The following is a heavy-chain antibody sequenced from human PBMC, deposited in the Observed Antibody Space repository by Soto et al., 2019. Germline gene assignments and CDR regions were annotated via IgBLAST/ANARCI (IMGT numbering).Heavy chain of an antibody. Sequence: SVKVSCTASGCTFSSYAISWVRHAPGQGLEWMGRLIPFIGTANYAQKFEGRVTITASESTGTAYMELTTLRSEDTAVYYCARVVMTTVPASYYYGMDVWGQGTTVTVSS. CDR3: ARVVMTTVPASYYYGMDV. D-gene: IGHD4-4*01. CDR2: LIPFIGTA. CDR1: GCTFSSYA. J-gene: IGHJ6*02. V-gene: IGHV1-69*11.